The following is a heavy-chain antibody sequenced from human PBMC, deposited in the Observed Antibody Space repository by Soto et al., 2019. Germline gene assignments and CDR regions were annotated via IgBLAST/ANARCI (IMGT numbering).Heavy chain of an antibody. D-gene: IGHD2-2*01. Sequence: QVQVVQSGAEVKKPGSSVKVSCKASGGTFSNSAIYWVRQAPGQGLEWMGGTSPIFGTAKYAQKFQGRITITADESTSTAYMELSSLRSEDTAVYYCATSLLIVVESNTTTGGLDLWGQGTLVTVSS. CDR2: TSPIFGTA. CDR1: GGTFSNSA. V-gene: IGHV1-69*01. CDR3: ATSLLIVVESNTTTGGLDL. J-gene: IGHJ4*02.